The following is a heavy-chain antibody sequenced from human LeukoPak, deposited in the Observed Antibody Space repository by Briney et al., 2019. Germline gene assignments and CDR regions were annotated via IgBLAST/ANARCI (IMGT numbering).Heavy chain of an antibody. J-gene: IGHJ4*02. CDR3: ARTNWGSSGYYYNEYYFDY. CDR1: GGSISSSIYY. D-gene: IGHD3-22*01. V-gene: IGHV4-39*01. CDR2: IYYSGTA. Sequence: PSETLSLTCTVSGGSISSSIYYWSWIRQPPGKGLEWIGTIYYSGTAYYNPSLKSRVTISVDTSKNQFSLRLSSVTAADTAVYYCARTNWGSSGYYYNEYYFDYWGQGTLVTVSS.